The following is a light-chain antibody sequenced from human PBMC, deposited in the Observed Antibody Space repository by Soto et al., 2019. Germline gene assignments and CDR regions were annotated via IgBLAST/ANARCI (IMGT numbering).Light chain of an antibody. Sequence: QSALTQPRSVSGSPGKSVTISCTGTSSDVGGYNYVSWYQQHPGTAPKLMIYDVSKRPSGVPDRFSGSKSGNTASLTISGLQAEDEADYYCCSYAGSYTGVFGGGTKLTVL. J-gene: IGLJ3*02. V-gene: IGLV2-11*01. CDR1: SSDVGGYNY. CDR3: CSYAGSYTGV. CDR2: DVS.